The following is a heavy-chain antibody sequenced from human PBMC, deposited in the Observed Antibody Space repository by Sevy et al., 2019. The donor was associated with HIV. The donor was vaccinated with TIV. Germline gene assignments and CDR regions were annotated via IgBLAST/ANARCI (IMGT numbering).Heavy chain of an antibody. V-gene: IGHV1-2*02. J-gene: IGHJ4*02. CDR2: IYPNGGDT. CDR1: GYTFAAYY. CDR3: ARGKREEWLLYLDN. Sequence: ASVKVSCKTSGYTFAAYYIHWVRQAPGQGPEWLGWIYPNGGDTTFAQKFQGRVTVTMSTSINTVYMELNWLRSDDTAVYYCARGKREEWLLYLDNWGQGTLVTVSS. D-gene: IGHD3-3*01.